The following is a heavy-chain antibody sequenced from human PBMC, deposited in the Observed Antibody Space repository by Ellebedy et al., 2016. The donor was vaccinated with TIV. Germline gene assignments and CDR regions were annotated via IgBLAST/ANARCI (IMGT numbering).Heavy chain of an antibody. Sequence: GESLKISCAASGFTVSSNYMTWVRQAPGTGLEWVSLIYSDGSTYYADSVKGRFTISRDNSKNTLYLQMNSLRADDTAVYYCARDHLYYDGSGYYDAFDIWGQGTVVTVSS. D-gene: IGHD3-22*01. V-gene: IGHV3-53*01. CDR2: IYSDGST. CDR3: ARDHLYYDGSGYYDAFDI. CDR1: GFTVSSNY. J-gene: IGHJ3*02.